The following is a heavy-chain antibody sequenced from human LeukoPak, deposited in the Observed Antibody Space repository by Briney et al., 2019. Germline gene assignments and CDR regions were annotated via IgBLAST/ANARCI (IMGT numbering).Heavy chain of an antibody. CDR3: AKGAYFDWLIPDAFDI. Sequence: PGGSLRLSCAASGFTFSDYYMDWVRQAPGKGLEWVGRSRNKVQGYTTEYAASVKGRFTISRDDSKNSLYLQMNSLRAEDTAVYYCAKGAYFDWLIPDAFDIWGQGTMVTVSS. D-gene: IGHD3-9*01. CDR2: SRNKVQGYTT. V-gene: IGHV3-72*01. J-gene: IGHJ3*02. CDR1: GFTFSDYY.